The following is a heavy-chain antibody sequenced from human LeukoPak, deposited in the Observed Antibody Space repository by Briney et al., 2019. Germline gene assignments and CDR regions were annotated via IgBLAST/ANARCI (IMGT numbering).Heavy chain of an antibody. V-gene: IGHV3-21*01. J-gene: IGHJ3*02. CDR2: ISNSGSYI. Sequence: PGGSLRLSCAASGFTFSNYNMNWVRQAPGEGLEWVSSISNSGSYIYYADSLKGRFTISRGNAKNSLYLQMNSLRAEDTAVYYCARDTVTHDAFDIWGQGTMVTVSS. CDR3: ARDTVTHDAFDI. D-gene: IGHD4-11*01. CDR1: GFTFSNYN.